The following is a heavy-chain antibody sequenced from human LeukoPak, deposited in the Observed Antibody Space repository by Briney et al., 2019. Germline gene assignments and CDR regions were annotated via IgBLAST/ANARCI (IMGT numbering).Heavy chain of an antibody. Sequence: GGSLRLSCAASGFTFSSYAMSWVRQAPGKGLEWVSAISGSGGSTYYADSVKGRFSISRDNSKNTLYLQMNSLRAGDTAVYYCAKARYGDGRGVDYWGQGTLVTVSS. D-gene: IGHD4-17*01. V-gene: IGHV3-23*01. CDR3: AKARYGDGRGVDY. CDR2: ISGSGGST. J-gene: IGHJ4*02. CDR1: GFTFSSYA.